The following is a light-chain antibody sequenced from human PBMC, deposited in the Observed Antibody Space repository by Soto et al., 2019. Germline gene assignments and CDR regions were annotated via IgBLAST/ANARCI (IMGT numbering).Light chain of an antibody. CDR3: MQTLQARIT. J-gene: IGKJ5*01. CDR2: LGS. V-gene: IGKV2-28*01. Sequence: DFLMTQSPLSLPVTPGEPASISCRSSQSLLQSNGYYYLDWYLQKPGQSPQLLVYLGSNRASGVPDRFSGSGSGIDFTLKISRVEAEDVGVYYCMQTLQARITFGQGTRLEIK. CDR1: QSLLQSNGYYY.